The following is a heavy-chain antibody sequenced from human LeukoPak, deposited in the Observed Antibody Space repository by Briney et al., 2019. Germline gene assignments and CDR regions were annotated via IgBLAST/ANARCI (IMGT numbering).Heavy chain of an antibody. CDR3: ARDHNWGFDC. D-gene: IGHD7-27*01. CDR2: ISSSSSTI. Sequence: PGGSLRLSCAASGFTFSRYWMNWVRQAPGKGLEWVSYISSSSSTISYADSVKGRFTIARDNAKNSLYLQMNSLRDEDTAVYYCARDHNWGFDCWGQGILVTVSS. V-gene: IGHV3-48*02. J-gene: IGHJ4*02. CDR1: GFTFSRYW.